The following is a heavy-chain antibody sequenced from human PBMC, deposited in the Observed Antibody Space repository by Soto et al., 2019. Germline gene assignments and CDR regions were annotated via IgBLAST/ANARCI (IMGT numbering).Heavy chain of an antibody. CDR3: ARENSAYAPAGYYDYFYGLDV. CDR1: GYTFTNSG. J-gene: IGHJ6*02. Sequence: ASVKVSCKASGYTFTNSGISWVRQAPGQGLEWMGWISTDNGNTNYAQHLQGRVSMTTDTSTSTAYMDLRSLRSDDTAVYFCARENSAYAPAGYYDYFYGLDVWGQGTTVTVSS. CDR2: ISTDNGNT. D-gene: IGHD5-12*01. V-gene: IGHV1-18*01.